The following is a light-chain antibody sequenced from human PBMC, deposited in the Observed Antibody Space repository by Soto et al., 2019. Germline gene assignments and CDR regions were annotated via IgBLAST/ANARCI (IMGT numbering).Light chain of an antibody. CDR1: QSVDSTY. J-gene: IGKJ2*01. V-gene: IGKV3-20*01. Sequence: EIVLTQSPGTLSLSPGERATLSCRASQSVDSTYLAWYQQRPGQAPRLLIYATSSRAAGVPDRFGGSGSGTDFTLTISRLEPEDFAVYYCQQYDTSPPLYTCGQGTKLDIK. CDR3: QQYDTSPPLYT. CDR2: ATS.